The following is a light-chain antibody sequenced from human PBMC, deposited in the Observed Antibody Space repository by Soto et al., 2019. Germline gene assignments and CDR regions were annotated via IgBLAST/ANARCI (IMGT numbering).Light chain of an antibody. CDR2: MAS. CDR1: QSLLHSNGFHY. V-gene: IGKV2-28*01. Sequence: DIVMSQSPLSLPVTPGEPASISCRSSQSLLHSNGFHYLDWYLQKPGQSPQLLIYMASKRASGVPDRFSCSGSGTDFTLKISRVEAEDVGVYYCMQTLQTPLTFAGGTKVEIK. J-gene: IGKJ4*01. CDR3: MQTLQTPLT.